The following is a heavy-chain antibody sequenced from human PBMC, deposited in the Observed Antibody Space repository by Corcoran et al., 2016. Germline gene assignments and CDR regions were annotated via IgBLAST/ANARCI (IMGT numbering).Heavy chain of an antibody. CDR2: INPSGGST. J-gene: IGHJ5*02. D-gene: IGHD4-17*01. V-gene: IGHV1-46*01. CDR3: ARDPQTTVVTGGWFDP. CDR1: GYTFTSYY. Sequence: VQLVQSGAEVKKPGASVKVSCKASGYTFTSYYMHWVRQAPGQGLEWMGIINPSGGSTSYAQKFQGRVTMTRDTSTSTVYMELSSLRSEEPAVYYCARDPQTTVVTGGWFDPWGQGTLVTVSS.